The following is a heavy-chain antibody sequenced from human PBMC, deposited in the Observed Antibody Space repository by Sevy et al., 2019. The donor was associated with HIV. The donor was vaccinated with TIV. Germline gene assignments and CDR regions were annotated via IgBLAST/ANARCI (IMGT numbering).Heavy chain of an antibody. CDR1: GYTFTGYY. CDR2: INPDSGGP. J-gene: IGHJ4*02. V-gene: IGHV1-2*02. CDR3: VRDDRDGYFEY. Sequence: ASVKVSCKASGYTFTGYYMHWVRQAPGQGLQWMGWINPDSGGPNYAPKFQGRFTLTRDTSISTAYMELSRLKSDDTAVYYCVRDDRDGYFEYWGQGTLVTVSS.